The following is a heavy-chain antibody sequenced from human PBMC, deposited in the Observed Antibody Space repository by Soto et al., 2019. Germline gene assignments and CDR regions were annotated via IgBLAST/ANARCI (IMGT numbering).Heavy chain of an antibody. J-gene: IGHJ4*02. CDR2: ISSSSSYI. CDR1: GFTFSSYS. Sequence: PGGSLRLSCAASGFTFSSYSMNWVRQAPGKGLEWVSSISSSSSYIYYADSVKGRFTISRDNAKNSLYLQMNSLRAEDTAVYYCARHVTTVTTPEFDYWGQGTLVTVSS. V-gene: IGHV3-21*01. D-gene: IGHD4-4*01. CDR3: ARHVTTVTTPEFDY.